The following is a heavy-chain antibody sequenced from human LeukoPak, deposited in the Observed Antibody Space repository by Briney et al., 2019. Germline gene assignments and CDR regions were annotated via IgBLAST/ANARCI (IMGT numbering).Heavy chain of an antibody. CDR1: GFTFSAYA. J-gene: IGHJ4*02. V-gene: IGHV3-30-3*01. CDR2: ISYDGNIK. D-gene: IGHD4/OR15-4a*01. CDR3: ARDRSANSRVYYFDY. Sequence: GMSLRLSCAASGFTFSAYAMHWVRQAPGKGLEWVAIISYDGNIKYQADSVKGRFTISRDDSKNTLYLQMNSLRAEDTAVYYCARDRSANSRVYYFDYWGQGTLVTVSS.